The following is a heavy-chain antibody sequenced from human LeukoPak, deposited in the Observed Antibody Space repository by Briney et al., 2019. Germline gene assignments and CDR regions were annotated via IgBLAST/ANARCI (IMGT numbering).Heavy chain of an antibody. CDR1: GFTFSVAA. CDR3: AKDIQLST. CDR2: IGASGENT. D-gene: IGHD5-24*01. J-gene: IGHJ3*01. V-gene: IGHV3-23*01. Sequence: GFLRLSCAASGFTFSVAAMTWVRQAPGKGLEWVSLIGASGENTYYADSVKGRFTISRDNSKNTLSLQMNSLRVEDTAMYFCAKDIQLSTWGLGTMVTVSS.